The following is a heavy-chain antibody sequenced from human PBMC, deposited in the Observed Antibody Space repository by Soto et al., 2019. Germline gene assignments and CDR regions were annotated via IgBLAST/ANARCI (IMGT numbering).Heavy chain of an antibody. Sequence: PGGSLRLSCAASGFTFSSYGMHWVRQAPGKGLEWVAVISYDGSNKYYADSVKGRFTISRDNSKNTLYLQMNSLRAEDTAVYYCAKAEGYYDSSGYMVVSGYWGQGALVTVSS. CDR3: AKAEGYYDSSGYMVVSGY. CDR2: ISYDGSNK. CDR1: GFTFSSYG. D-gene: IGHD3-22*01. J-gene: IGHJ4*02. V-gene: IGHV3-30*18.